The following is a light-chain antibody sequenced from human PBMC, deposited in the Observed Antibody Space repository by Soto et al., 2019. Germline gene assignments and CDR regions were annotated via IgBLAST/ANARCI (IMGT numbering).Light chain of an antibody. CDR3: SSKTSSRSPFV. CDR2: EVS. J-gene: IGLJ1*01. V-gene: IGLV2-14*01. Sequence: SALTQPASVSGSPGQSITISCTGSTSDVGAYNCVSWYKHHPGQAPQLMIYEVSNRPSGVSNRFSGSKSGNTASLTISGLQADDEGDYYCSSKTSSRSPFVFGTGTKVTVL. CDR1: TSDVGAYNC.